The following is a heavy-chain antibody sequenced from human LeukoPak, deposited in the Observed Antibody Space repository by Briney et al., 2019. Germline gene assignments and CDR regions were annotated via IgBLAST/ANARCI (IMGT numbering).Heavy chain of an antibody. CDR2: IIPIFGTA. CDR1: GGTFSSYA. V-gene: IGHV1-69*05. CDR3: ARELVTAIHFYFDY. J-gene: IGHJ4*02. Sequence: SVKVSCKASGGTFSSYALSWVRQAPGQGLEWMGRIIPIFGTANYAQKFQGRVTITTDESTSTAYMELSSLRSEDTAVYYCARELVTAIHFYFDYWGQGTLVTVSS. D-gene: IGHD2-21*02.